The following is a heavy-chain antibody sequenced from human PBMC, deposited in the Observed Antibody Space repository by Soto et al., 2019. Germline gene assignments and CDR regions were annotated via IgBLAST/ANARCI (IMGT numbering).Heavy chain of an antibody. Sequence: GGSLRLSCAASGFTFSSYGMHWVRQAPGKGLEWVAVISYDGSNKYYADSVKGRFTISRDNSKNTLYLQMNSLRAEDTAVYYCAKSEMSSHYPRALSYFDYWGQGTLVTVYS. CDR3: AKSEMSSHYPRALSYFDY. V-gene: IGHV3-30*18. J-gene: IGHJ4*02. CDR2: ISYDGSNK. CDR1: GFTFSSYG. D-gene: IGHD3-10*01.